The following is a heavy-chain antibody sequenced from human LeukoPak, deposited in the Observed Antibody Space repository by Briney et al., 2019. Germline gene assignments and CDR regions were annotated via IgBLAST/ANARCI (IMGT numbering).Heavy chain of an antibody. CDR3: ARAHFSAYYGSE. Sequence: ASVKVSCKASGDTFINYAINWVRQAPGQGLEWVGGILPIIGSTKNAQQLQDRVTITADESTNTVYMELTSLRSEDTAIYFCARAHFSAYYGSEWGQGTLVTVSS. V-gene: IGHV1-69*13. J-gene: IGHJ4*02. CDR2: ILPIIGST. D-gene: IGHD3-10*01. CDR1: GDTFINYA.